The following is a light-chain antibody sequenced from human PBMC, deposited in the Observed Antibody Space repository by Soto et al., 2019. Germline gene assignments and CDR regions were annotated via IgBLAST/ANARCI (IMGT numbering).Light chain of an antibody. CDR1: QSVGGD. Sequence: ERVMTQSPATLSVSPGERATLSCRASQSVGGDLAWYQQKPGQAPRPLIYGASPRAPGIPDRFSGSGSGTEFTLTISSLQSEDSAVYYCQQYENWPQLTFGGGTKVDIK. CDR2: GAS. CDR3: QQYENWPQLT. J-gene: IGKJ4*01. V-gene: IGKV3-15*01.